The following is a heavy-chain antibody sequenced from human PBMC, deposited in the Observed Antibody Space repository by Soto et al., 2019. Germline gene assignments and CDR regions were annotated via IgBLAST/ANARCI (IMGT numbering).Heavy chain of an antibody. J-gene: IGHJ4*02. V-gene: IGHV4-31*03. CDR2: IDNSGST. D-gene: IGHD3-10*02. CDR3: AGAVSDFDVRRYRTSYFDQ. Sequence: QVQLDESGPGLVQPSQTLSLSCTVSGASVSTGVYYWTWIRQHPGKGLEWIGYIDNSGSTYYNPSHTGRVGISVDTSKNQFSLNLQSLTAADTAFYFCAGAVSDFDVRRYRTSYFDQWGQGILVTVSS. CDR1: GASVSTGVYY.